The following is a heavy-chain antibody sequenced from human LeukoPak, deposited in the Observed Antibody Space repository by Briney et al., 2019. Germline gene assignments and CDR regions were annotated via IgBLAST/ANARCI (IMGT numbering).Heavy chain of an antibody. D-gene: IGHD3-10*01. V-gene: IGHV4-4*02. CDR2: IHHSGSA. J-gene: IGHJ4*02. CDR1: GASITSNW. Sequence: TSETLSLTCAVSGASITSNWWNWVRQPPGKGLEWIGEIHHSGSANYNPSLKSRVTISLDTSENQFSLRLSSVTAADTAVYYCVRDRGEWSYSHDYWGQGTLVTVSS. CDR3: VRDRGEWSYSHDY.